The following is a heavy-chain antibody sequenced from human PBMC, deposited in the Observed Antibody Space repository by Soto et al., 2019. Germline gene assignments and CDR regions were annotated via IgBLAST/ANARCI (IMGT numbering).Heavy chain of an antibody. CDR2: IIPMFGTA. J-gene: IGHJ4*02. CDR1: GCTFSTYA. CDR3: ASGIQLWLRRINNGYSG. D-gene: IGHD5-18*01. Sequence: QVQQVQSGAEVKKPESSVKVSCKAPGCTFSTYAISWVRQAPGQGLEWMGGIIPMFGTANYAQRFQDRVTITADESTNTVYMELSSLRSEDTAVYFCASGIQLWLRRINNGYSGWGQGTLVTVSS. V-gene: IGHV1-69*12.